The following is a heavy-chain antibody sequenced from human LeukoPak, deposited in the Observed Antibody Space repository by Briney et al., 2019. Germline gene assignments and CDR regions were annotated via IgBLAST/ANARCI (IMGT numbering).Heavy chain of an antibody. Sequence: GASVKVSCKASGGTFSSYAISWVRQAPGQGLEWMGRIIPILGIANYAQKFQGRVTITADKSTSTAYMELSSLRSEDTAVYYCARASSRQLVDYWGQGTLVTVSS. CDR1: GGTFSSYA. CDR3: ARASSRQLVDY. CDR2: IIPILGIA. J-gene: IGHJ4*02. D-gene: IGHD6-6*01. V-gene: IGHV1-69*04.